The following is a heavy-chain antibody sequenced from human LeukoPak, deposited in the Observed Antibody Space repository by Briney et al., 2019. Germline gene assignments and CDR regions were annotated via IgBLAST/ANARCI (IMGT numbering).Heavy chain of an antibody. CDR3: AKSGGYYYYYMDV. D-gene: IGHD3-10*01. CDR1: GGSISSSNW. V-gene: IGHV4-4*02. CDR2: IYHSGST. Sequence: SETLSLTCAVSGGSISSSNWWSWVRQPPGKGLEWIGEIYHSGSTNYNPSLKSRVTISVDKSKNQFSLKLSSVTAADTAVYYCAKSGGYYYYYMDVWGKGTTVTISS. J-gene: IGHJ6*03.